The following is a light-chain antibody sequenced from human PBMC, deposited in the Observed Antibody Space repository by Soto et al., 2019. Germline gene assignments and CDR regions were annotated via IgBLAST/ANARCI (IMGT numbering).Light chain of an antibody. CDR3: QQYGSSPS. Sequence: IVLTQSPGTLSLSPGERTTLSCRASQSISRYLAWYQQKPGLAPRLLIYDAYSRATGISDRFSGSGSGTDFILTISRLEPEDFTVYYCQQYGSSPSFGGGTKV. CDR2: DAY. CDR1: QSISRY. J-gene: IGKJ4*01. V-gene: IGKV3D-20*01.